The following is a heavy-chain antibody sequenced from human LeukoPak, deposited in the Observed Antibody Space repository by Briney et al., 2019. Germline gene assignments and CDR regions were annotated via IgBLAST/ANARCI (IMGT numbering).Heavy chain of an antibody. D-gene: IGHD2-2*01. CDR2: IYTNGSA. CDR1: GDSIRDYY. V-gene: IGHV4-4*09. CDR3: ARQLCRSTSCSLRGAFDI. J-gene: IGHJ3*02. Sequence: PSETLSLTCTVSGDSIRDYYWTWIRQPPGKRLEWIGYIYTNGSANYNPSLESRVTFSIDTSKTQFSLNLTSVTAADTAMYYCARQLCRSTSCSLRGAFDIWGQGTMVTVSS.